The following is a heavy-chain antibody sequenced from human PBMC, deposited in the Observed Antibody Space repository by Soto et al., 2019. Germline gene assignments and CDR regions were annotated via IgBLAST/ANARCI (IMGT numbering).Heavy chain of an antibody. CDR1: SGSITSSNW. CDR2: TSHSGTV. Sequence: SETLSLTCVVSSGSITSSNWWSWVRQPQGRGLEWIGKTSHSGTVNYSPSLRGRVRIAVDRPKNQFSLELKSVTAADTAVYYCARDFTGLDYWGPGILVTVSS. CDR3: ARDFTGLDY. J-gene: IGHJ4*02. V-gene: IGHV4-4*02.